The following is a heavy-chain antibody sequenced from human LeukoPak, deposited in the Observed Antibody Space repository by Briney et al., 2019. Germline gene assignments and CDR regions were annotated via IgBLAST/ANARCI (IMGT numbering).Heavy chain of an antibody. Sequence: GGSLRLSCAASGFTFSSYTMSWVRQAPGKGKEWGSLISGSGGITYYADSVKGRVTICRDNSKNTMDLQMDGVSAEDTAVYYCAKDSAAVGGPTTDWGQGTLVTVSS. CDR2: ISGSGGIT. D-gene: IGHD6-13*01. CDR1: GFTFSSYT. CDR3: AKDSAAVGGPTTD. J-gene: IGHJ4*02. V-gene: IGHV3-23*01.